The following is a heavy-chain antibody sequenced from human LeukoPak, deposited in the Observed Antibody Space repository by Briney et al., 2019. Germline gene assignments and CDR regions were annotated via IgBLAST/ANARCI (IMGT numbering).Heavy chain of an antibody. V-gene: IGHV3-7*01. CDR3: AQLTTNWFDP. CDR1: GFTFSSYW. CDR2: IKQDGSEK. Sequence: GGSLRLSCAASGFTFSSYWMSCVRQAPGKGLEWVANIKQDGSEKNYVDSMKGRFTISRDNAKNSLYLQMNSLRAEDTAVYYCAQLTTNWFDPWGQGTLVTVSS. D-gene: IGHD4-11*01. J-gene: IGHJ5*02.